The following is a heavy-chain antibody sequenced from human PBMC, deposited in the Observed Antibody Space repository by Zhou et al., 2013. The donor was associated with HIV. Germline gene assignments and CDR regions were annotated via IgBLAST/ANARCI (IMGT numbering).Heavy chain of an antibody. CDR1: GYSISSGYY. CDR2: LYHSGNT. Sequence: QVQLQESGPGLVTPSETLSLTCAVSGYSISSGYYWGWIRQPPGKGLEWIGSLYHSGNTYYNPSLKSRLTISVDTSKNHFSLKLSSVTAADTAVYYCARRPVIDTHDPFDIWGQGTMVTVSS. CDR3: ARRPVIDTHDPFDI. J-gene: IGHJ3*02. V-gene: IGHV4-38-2*01.